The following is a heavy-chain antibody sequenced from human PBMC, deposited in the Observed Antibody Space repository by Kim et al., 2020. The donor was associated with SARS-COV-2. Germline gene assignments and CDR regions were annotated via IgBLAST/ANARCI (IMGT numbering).Heavy chain of an antibody. Sequence: GGSLRLSCAASGFTFSSYGMHWVRQAPGKGLEWVAVIWYDGSNKYYADSVKGRFTISRDNSKNTLYLQMNSLRAEDTAVYYCARGYYDFWSGHYTTRPMDVWGQGTTVTVSS. J-gene: IGHJ6*02. CDR2: IWYDGSNK. CDR1: GFTFSSYG. V-gene: IGHV3-33*08. CDR3: ARGYYDFWSGHYTTRPMDV. D-gene: IGHD3-3*01.